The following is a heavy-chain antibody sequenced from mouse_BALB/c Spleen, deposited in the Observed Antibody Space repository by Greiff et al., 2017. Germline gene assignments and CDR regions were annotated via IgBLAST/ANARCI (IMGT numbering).Heavy chain of an antibody. D-gene: IGHD1-1*01. CDR1: GFSLTGYG. Sequence: VKLVESGPGLVAPSQSLSITCTVSGFSLTGYGVNWVRQPPGKGLEWLGMIWDDGNTDYNSALKSRLSISKDNSKSQVFLKMNSLQTDDTARYYCARDGDYGSSPWFAYWGQGTLVTVSA. V-gene: IGHV2-6-7*01. J-gene: IGHJ3*01. CDR2: IWDDGNT. CDR3: ARDGDYGSSPWFAY.